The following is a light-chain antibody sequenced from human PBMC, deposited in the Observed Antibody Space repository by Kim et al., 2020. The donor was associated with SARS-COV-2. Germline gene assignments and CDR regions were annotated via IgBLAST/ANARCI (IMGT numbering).Light chain of an antibody. V-gene: IGLV3-1*01. CDR3: QAWDSNVV. J-gene: IGLJ2*01. CDR1: KLGEKY. CDR2: QDS. Sequence: VSGSPGQTASITCAGDKLGEKYACWYQQKPGQSPVLVIYQDSKRPSGIPERFSGSNSGNTATLTISGTQAMDEADYYCQAWDSNVVFGGGTKLTVL.